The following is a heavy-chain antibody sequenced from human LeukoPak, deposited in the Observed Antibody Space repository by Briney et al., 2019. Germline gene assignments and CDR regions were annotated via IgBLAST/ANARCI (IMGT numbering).Heavy chain of an antibody. V-gene: IGHV3-15*01. Sequence: GGSLRLSCAATGFSFSSYGMHWVRQASGKGLEWVGRIKSKNDVGRTDYAAPVQGRFTLSREDSKNTLYLQMNSMKTEDTAVYYCTTDFLRYCGWFNYFDYWGQGTLVTVSS. J-gene: IGHJ4*02. CDR1: GFSFSSYG. CDR2: IKSKNDVGRT. D-gene: IGHD3-9*01. CDR3: TTDFLRYCGWFNYFDY.